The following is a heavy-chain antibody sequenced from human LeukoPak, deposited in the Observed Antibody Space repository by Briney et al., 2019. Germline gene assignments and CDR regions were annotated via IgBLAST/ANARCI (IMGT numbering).Heavy chain of an antibody. J-gene: IGHJ4*02. CDR1: GFPFDDFA. CDR3: ACRPSAISYYGVFDF. CDR2: IKQDGSDK. V-gene: IGHV3-7*01. D-gene: IGHD3-22*01. Sequence: PGRSLRLSCAASGFPFDDFAMHWVRQAPGKGLEWVANIKQDGSDKYYVDSVKGRFTISRDNARNSLYLQMNSLRAEDTAVYYCACRPSAISYYGVFDFWGQGTLVTVSS.